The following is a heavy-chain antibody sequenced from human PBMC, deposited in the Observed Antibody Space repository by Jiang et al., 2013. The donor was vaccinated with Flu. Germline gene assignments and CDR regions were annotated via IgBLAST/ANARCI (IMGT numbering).Heavy chain of an antibody. J-gene: IGHJ3*02. CDR3: ARLPDYYDSRDYHDVFDI. CDR2: IYYSGST. V-gene: IGHV4-59*01. D-gene: IGHD3-22*01. CDR1: GDSISDYY. Sequence: SGSGLVKPSETLSLTCTVSGDSISDYYWSWIRQPPGRGLEWIGYIYYSGSTDYNPSLRSRVTISVDTSKNQFSLKLSSVTAADTAVYYCARLPDYYDSRDYHDVFDIWGQGDNGHRLF.